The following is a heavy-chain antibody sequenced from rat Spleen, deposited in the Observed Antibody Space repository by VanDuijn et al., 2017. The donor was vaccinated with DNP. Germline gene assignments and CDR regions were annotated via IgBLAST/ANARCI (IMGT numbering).Heavy chain of an antibody. CDR2: MSPTTRSS. J-gene: IGHJ2*01. CDR1: GFSFSDYD. CDR3: TRGGTYYFDY. Sequence: EVQLVESGGGLVEPGRSLKLSCVASGFSFSDYDMAWVRQAPTKGLEWVACMSPTTRSSYYRDSVRGRFTVSRDDSTSTLYPQMDSLRSEDTATYYCTRGGTYYFDYWGQGVLVTVSS. D-gene: IGHD1-11*01. V-gene: IGHV5-27*01.